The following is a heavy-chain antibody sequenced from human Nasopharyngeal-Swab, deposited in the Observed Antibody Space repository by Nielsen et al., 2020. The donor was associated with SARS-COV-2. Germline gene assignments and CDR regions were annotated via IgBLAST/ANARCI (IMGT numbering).Heavy chain of an antibody. CDR3: ARDSYGYVGGAALLTHFDC. J-gene: IGHJ4*02. V-gene: IGHV3-48*03. D-gene: IGHD5-18*01. Sequence: GESLKISCAASGSTFSSYEMNWVRQAPGKGLEWVSYISSSGSTIYYADSVKGRFTISRDNAKNSLSLQMNSLRDEDTAVYYCARDSYGYVGGAALLTHFDCWGQGTLVTVSS. CDR2: ISSSGSTI. CDR1: GSTFSSYE.